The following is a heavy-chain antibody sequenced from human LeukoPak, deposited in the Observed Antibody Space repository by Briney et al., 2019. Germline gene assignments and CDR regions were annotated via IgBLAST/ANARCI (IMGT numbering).Heavy chain of an antibody. D-gene: IGHD4-17*01. CDR3: TVHDYGDYGAAYYFDY. V-gene: IGHV3-23*01. CDR2: ISGSGGST. J-gene: IGHJ4*02. Sequence: GGSLRLPCAASGFTFSSYAMSWVRQAPGKGLEWVSAISGSGGSTYYADSVKGRFTISRDNSKNTLYLQMNSLRAEDTAVYYCTVHDYGDYGAAYYFDYWGQGTLVTVSS. CDR1: GFTFSSYA.